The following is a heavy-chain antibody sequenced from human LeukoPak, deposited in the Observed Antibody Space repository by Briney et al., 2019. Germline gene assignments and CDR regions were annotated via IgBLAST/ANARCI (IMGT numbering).Heavy chain of an antibody. CDR2: IKQDGSNK. CDR3: AKFRVGAKAFDI. CDR1: GFTFSSYW. J-gene: IGHJ3*02. D-gene: IGHD1-26*01. Sequence: GGSLRLSCAASGFTFSSYWMSWVRQAPGKGLEWVANIKQDGSNKYYADSVKGRFTISRDNSKNTLYLQMNSLRAEDTAVYYCAKFRVGAKAFDIWGQGTMVTVSS. V-gene: IGHV3-7*01.